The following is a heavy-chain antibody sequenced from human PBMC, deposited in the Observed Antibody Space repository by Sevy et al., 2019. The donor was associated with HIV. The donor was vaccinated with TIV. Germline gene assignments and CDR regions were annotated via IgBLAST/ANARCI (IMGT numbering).Heavy chain of an antibody. D-gene: IGHD2-15*01. J-gene: IGHJ6*02. V-gene: IGHV3-30-3*01. CDR3: AREVPCSGGSCYSGYYYYGMDV. CDR2: ISYDGSNK. Sequence: VWSLRLSCAASGFTFSSYAMHWVRQAPGKGLEWVAVISYDGSNKYYADSVKGRFTISRDNSKNTLYLQMNSLRAEDTAVYYCAREVPCSGGSCYSGYYYYGMDVWGQGTTVTAP. CDR1: GFTFSSYA.